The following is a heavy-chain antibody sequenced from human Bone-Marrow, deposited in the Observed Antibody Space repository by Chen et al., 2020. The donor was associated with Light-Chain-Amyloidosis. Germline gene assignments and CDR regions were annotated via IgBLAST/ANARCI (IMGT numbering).Heavy chain of an antibody. J-gene: IGHJ4*02. CDR3: AEINTN. CDR2: IHGDASGV. Sequence: EVHLVETGGALIQPGGSLRLSCAASGFTFSDYWMHWVRQAPGKGLVWVSHIHGDASGVSYADSVKGRFTISRDNARNTLYLQMNSLRAEDTAVYYCAEINTNWGQGTLVTVSS. CDR1: GFTFSDYW. V-gene: IGHV3-74*02.